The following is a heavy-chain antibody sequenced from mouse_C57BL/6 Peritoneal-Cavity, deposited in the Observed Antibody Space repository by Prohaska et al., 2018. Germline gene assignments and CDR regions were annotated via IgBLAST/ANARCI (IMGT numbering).Heavy chain of an antibody. J-gene: IGHJ3*01. CDR1: GYTFTDHY. V-gene: IGHV1-75*01. D-gene: IGHD2-4*01. CDR2: IFPGSGST. CDR3: ARDYDYDGTWFAY. Sequence: QVQLQQSGPALVKPGASVKISCKASGYTFTDHYINWVKQRPGQGLEWIGWIFPGSGSTYYNEKFKGKATLTVDKSSSTAYMLLSSLTSEDSAVYFCARDYDYDGTWFAYWGQGTLVTVSA.